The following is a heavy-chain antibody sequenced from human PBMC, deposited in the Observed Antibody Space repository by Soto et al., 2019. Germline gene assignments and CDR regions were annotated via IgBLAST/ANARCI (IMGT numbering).Heavy chain of an antibody. Sequence: ASVKVSCKASGYTFTGYYMHWVRQAPGQGLEWMGWINPNSGGTNYAQKFQGRVTMTRDTSISTAYMELSRLRSDDTAVYYCARASGTTRVRFWFDPWGQGTLVTVSS. D-gene: IGHD1-7*01. CDR1: GYTFTGYY. CDR2: INPNSGGT. J-gene: IGHJ5*02. CDR3: ARASGTTRVRFWFDP. V-gene: IGHV1-2*02.